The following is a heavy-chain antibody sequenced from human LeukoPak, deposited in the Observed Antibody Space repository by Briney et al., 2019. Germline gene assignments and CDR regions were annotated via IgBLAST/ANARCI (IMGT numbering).Heavy chain of an antibody. CDR1: GFTFSSYA. V-gene: IGHV3-30-3*01. J-gene: IGHJ4*02. CDR2: ISYDGSNK. D-gene: IGHD3-3*01. Sequence: PGRSLRLSCAASGFTFSSYAMHWVRQAPGKGLEWVAVISYDGSNKYYADSVKGRFTISRDNSKNTLYLQMNSLGAEDTAVYYCARSGTIFGVVPDYWGQGTLVTVSS. CDR3: ARSGTIFGVVPDY.